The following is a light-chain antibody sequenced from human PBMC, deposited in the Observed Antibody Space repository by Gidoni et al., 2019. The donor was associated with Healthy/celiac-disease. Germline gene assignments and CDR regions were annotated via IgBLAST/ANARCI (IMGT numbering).Light chain of an antibody. CDR1: SSDVGGYNY. CDR3: CSYAGSYSRV. J-gene: IGLJ3*02. Sequence: QSALPPPRSVSGSPGQSLTISCTGTSSDVGGYNYVSWYQQHPGKAPKLMIYDVSKRPSGVPDRFSGSKSGNTASLTISGLQAEDEADYYCCSYAGSYSRVFGGGTKLTVL. V-gene: IGLV2-11*01. CDR2: DVS.